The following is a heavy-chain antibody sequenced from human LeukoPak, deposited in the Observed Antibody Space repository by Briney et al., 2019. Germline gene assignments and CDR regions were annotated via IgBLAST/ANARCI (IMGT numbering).Heavy chain of an antibody. CDR1: GGSINGGSYY. CDR3: ARETNNWALDY. V-gene: IGHV4-61*02. J-gene: IGHJ4*02. CDR2: IYTSGST. Sequence: SETLSLTCTVSGGSINGGSYYWRWLRQPPGKGLEWIGRIYTSGSTNYNPSLKIRVTLSVDTSKNLFSLKLSSVTAADTAVYYCARETNNWALDYWGQGTLVTVSS. D-gene: IGHD1-20*01.